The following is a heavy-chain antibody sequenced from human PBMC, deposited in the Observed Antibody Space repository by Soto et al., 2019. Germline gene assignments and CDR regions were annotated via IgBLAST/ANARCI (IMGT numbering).Heavy chain of an antibody. CDR3: ARGENYYYYGMDV. CDR1: GGSISSSSYY. D-gene: IGHD3-10*01. J-gene: IGHJ6*02. CDR2: IYYSGST. V-gene: IGHV4-39*01. Sequence: SETLSLTCTVSGGSISSSSYYWGWIRQPPGKGLEWIGSIYYSGSTYYNPSLKSRVTISVDTSKNQFSLKLSSVTAADTAVYYCARGENYYYYGMDVWGQGTTVTVS.